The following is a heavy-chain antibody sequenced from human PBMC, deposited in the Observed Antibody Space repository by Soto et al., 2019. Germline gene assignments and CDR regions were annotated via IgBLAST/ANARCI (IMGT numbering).Heavy chain of an antibody. CDR2: ISGSGGST. CDR3: AKCLFIAVAGNWFDP. CDR1: GFTLSSYA. V-gene: IGHV3-23*01. J-gene: IGHJ5*02. Sequence: PGGSLRLSCAASGFTLSSYAMSWVRQAPGKGLEWVSAISGSGGSTYYADSVKGRFTISRDNSKNTLYLQMNSLRAEDTAVYYCAKCLFIAVAGNWFDPWGQGTLVTVSS. D-gene: IGHD6-19*01.